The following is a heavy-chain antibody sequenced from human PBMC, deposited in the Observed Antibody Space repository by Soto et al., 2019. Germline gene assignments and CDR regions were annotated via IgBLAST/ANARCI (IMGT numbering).Heavy chain of an antibody. Sequence: AGGSLRLSCLASGFTFSDYAMTWVRHVPGRGLEGVASLDGAGGSTYYADSVRGRFTISRDNSQNTLFLQMKRLTVDDTAIYYCTAPRDEYGSGVSWFTYGMDIWGQGTTVTVSS. V-gene: IGHV3-23*01. CDR3: TAPRDEYGSGVSWFTYGMDI. D-gene: IGHD3-10*01. CDR2: LDGAGGST. J-gene: IGHJ6*02. CDR1: GFTFSDYA.